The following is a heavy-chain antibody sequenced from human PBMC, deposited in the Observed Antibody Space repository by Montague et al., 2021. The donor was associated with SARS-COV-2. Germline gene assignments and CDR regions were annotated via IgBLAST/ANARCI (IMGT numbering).Heavy chain of an antibody. J-gene: IGHJ4*02. V-gene: IGHV3-23*01. CDR3: AKARGGTYYYFDY. CDR1: GFTYSDYA. CDR2: ISGRGDTT. D-gene: IGHD1-26*01. Sequence: SLGLSCAASGFTYSDYAMTWVRQTPGKGLEWVSTISGRGDTTYYADSVKGRFTISRANSRDTLYLEMNSLRADDAAVYYCAKARGGTYYYFDYWGQGTLVTVSS.